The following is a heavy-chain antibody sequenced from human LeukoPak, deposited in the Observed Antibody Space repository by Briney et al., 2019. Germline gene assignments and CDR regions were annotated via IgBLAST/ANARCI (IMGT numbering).Heavy chain of an antibody. CDR3: ARSYGSGTYGGIDV. CDR1: GGSFSIYY. CDR2: IYTSGNT. V-gene: IGHV4-4*07. D-gene: IGHD3-10*01. J-gene: IGHJ4*02. Sequence: PSETLSLTCTVSGGSFSIYYWSWIRQPAGKGLEWIGRIYTSGNTNYNPSLKSRVTMSVDTSKNQFSLKLSSVTAADTAMYYCARSYGSGTYGGIDVWGQGTLVTVSS.